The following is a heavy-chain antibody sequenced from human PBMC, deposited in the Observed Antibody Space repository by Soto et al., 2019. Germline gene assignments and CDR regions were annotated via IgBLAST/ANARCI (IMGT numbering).Heavy chain of an antibody. Sequence: SVKVSCKASGGTFSSYAISWVRQAPGQGLEWMGGIIPIFGTANYAQKFQGRVTITADESTSTAYMELSSLRSEDTAVHYCARDLVDTAMVAYYYYGMDVWGQGTTVTVSS. CDR3: ARDLVDTAMVAYYYYGMDV. J-gene: IGHJ6*02. CDR1: GGTFSSYA. V-gene: IGHV1-69*13. CDR2: IIPIFGTA. D-gene: IGHD5-18*01.